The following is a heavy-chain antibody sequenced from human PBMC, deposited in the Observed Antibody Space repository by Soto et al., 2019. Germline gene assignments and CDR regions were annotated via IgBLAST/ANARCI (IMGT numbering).Heavy chain of an antibody. Sequence: SETLSLTCAVYGGSFSGYYWSWIRQPPGKGLEWIGEINQSGSTNYNPSLKSQVTISVDTSKNQFSLKLSSVTAADTAVYYCRADGIAARPGDAFDIWGQGTMVTVSS. V-gene: IGHV4-34*01. CDR3: RADGIAARPGDAFDI. CDR1: GGSFSGYY. J-gene: IGHJ3*02. CDR2: INQSGST. D-gene: IGHD6-6*01.